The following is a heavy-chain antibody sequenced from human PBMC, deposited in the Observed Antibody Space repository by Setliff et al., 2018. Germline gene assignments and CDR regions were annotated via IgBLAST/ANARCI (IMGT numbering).Heavy chain of an antibody. Sequence: PSETLSLTCAVYGASFSGSYCSWIRQSPGKGLEWIGEINHTGSPNWIGEINHSGSPNYNPSLKSRVTMSVDTSKNQFSLKLTSVTAADTAVYYCARDNTIVGATDYWGQGALVTVSS. CDR3: ARDNTIVGATDY. D-gene: IGHD1-26*01. CDR2: INHSGSP. CDR1: GASFSGSY. V-gene: IGHV4-34*01. J-gene: IGHJ4*02.